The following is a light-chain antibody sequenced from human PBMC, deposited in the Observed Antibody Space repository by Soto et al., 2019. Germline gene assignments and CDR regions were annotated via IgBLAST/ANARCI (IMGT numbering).Light chain of an antibody. CDR2: EVT. CDR3: SSYSSSSTFYV. CDR1: SSDVADYHH. Sequence: QSPLPQPASVSGSPGQSITLPCTGTSSDVADYHHVSWYQQHPGKAPKLMIYEVTNRPSGVSARFSGSKSGNTASLTISGLHAEDEATYFCSSYSSSSTFYVFGTGTKLTVL. J-gene: IGLJ1*01. V-gene: IGLV2-14*01.